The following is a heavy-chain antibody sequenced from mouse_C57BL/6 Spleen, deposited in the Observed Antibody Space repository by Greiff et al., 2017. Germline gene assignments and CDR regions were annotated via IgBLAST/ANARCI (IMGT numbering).Heavy chain of an antibody. D-gene: IGHD2-3*01. J-gene: IGHJ1*03. CDR2: INPGSGGT. CDR3: ARCPDGYWYFGG. V-gene: IGHV1-54*01. CDR1: GYAFTNYW. Sequence: VQLQQSGAELVRPGTSVKMSCKASGYAFTNYWIDWVKQRPGQGLEWIGVINPGSGGTNYNDKFTGKATLTADNSSSTAYMQLSSLTSEDSAVYFCARCPDGYWYFGGWGTGTTVTVSS.